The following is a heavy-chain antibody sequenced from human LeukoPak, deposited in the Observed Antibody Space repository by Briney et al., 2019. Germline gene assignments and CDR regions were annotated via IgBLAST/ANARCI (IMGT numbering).Heavy chain of an antibody. D-gene: IGHD5-24*01. J-gene: IGHJ5*02. Sequence: SVKVSCKASGDTFSSYAISWVRQAPGQGLEWMGGIIPIFGTANYAQKFQGRVTITTDESTSTAYMELSSLRSEDTAVYYCARESQFYNWFDPWGQGTLVTVSS. V-gene: IGHV1-69*05. CDR1: GDTFSSYA. CDR2: IIPIFGTA. CDR3: ARESQFYNWFDP.